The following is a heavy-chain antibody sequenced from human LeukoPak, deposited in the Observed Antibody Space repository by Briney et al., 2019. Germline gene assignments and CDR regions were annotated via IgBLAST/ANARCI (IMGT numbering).Heavy chain of an antibody. D-gene: IGHD2-15*01. CDR1: GYSFTCFY. J-gene: IGHJ4*02. CDR3: ARPYCNSRSCHDYFDY. Sequence: GASVKLSCKASGYSFTCFYLHWVRHAPGQGLEWMGGINPITGGRKYAQRFQGSVTLTRDTSLSTAYMEQNRLKSDDTAVYYCARPYCNSRSCHDYFDYWGQGTLGTVSA. V-gene: IGHV1-2*02. CDR2: INPITGGR.